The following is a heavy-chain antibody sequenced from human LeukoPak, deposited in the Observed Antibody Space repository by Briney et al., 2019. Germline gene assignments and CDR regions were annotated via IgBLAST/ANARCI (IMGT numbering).Heavy chain of an antibody. V-gene: IGHV3-21*01. Sequence: GGSLRLSCAPSGFTFISYSMNWVRQAPGKGLEWVSSFSISSSYIYYADSVKGRFTISRDNAKNSLYLQMNSLRAEDTAVYYCARGARGYNWNDGGSYYYYYYMDVWGKGTTVTVSS. CDR2: FSISSSYI. D-gene: IGHD1-1*01. CDR1: GFTFISYS. J-gene: IGHJ6*03. CDR3: ARGARGYNWNDGGSYYYYYYMDV.